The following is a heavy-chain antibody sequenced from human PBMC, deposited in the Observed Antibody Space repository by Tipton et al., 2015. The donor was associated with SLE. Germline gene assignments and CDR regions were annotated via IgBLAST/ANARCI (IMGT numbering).Heavy chain of an antibody. J-gene: IGHJ6*03. D-gene: IGHD6-19*01. CDR1: GYTFTSYG. V-gene: IGHV1-18*04. CDR2: ISAYNGNT. Sequence: VQSGAEVKKPGASVKVSCKASGYTFTSYGISWVRQAPGQGLEWMGWISAYNGNTNYAQKLQGRVTMTTDISTSTAYMELRSLRSDDTAVYYCARDGQHSSGYNYYYYYYMDVWGKGTTVTVSS. CDR3: ARDGQHSSGYNYYYYYYMDV.